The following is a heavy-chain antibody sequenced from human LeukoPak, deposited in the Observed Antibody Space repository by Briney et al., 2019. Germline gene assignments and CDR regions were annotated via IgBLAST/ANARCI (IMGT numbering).Heavy chain of an antibody. CDR2: INRSGGSA. D-gene: IGHD3-10*01. Sequence: ASVKVSCKASGHTFTSYYMHWVRQAPGQGLEWMGIINRSGGSASYAQRFQGRVTVTWDTSTSTVYMELSSLRSEDTAVYYCASKTSSFGELPQNDAFDIWGQGTMVTVSS. CDR1: GHTFTSYY. CDR3: ASKTSSFGELPQNDAFDI. V-gene: IGHV1-46*01. J-gene: IGHJ3*02.